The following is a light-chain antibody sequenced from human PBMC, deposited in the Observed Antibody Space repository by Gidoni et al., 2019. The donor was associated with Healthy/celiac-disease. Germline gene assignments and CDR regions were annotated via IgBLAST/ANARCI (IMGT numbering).Light chain of an antibody. CDR1: QSVSSY. V-gene: IGKV3-11*01. CDR2: DAS. CDR3: QQRSNWRT. J-gene: IGKJ2*01. Sequence: IVLTQSPATLSLSPGERATLSCRASQSVSSYLAWYQQKPGQAPRLLIYDASNRATGIPARFSGSGSGTDFTLTISSLEPEDFAVYYCQQRSNWRTFXQXTKLEIK.